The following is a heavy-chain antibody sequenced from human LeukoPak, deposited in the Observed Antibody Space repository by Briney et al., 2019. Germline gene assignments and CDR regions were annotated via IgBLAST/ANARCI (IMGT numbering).Heavy chain of an antibody. CDR2: IIPVFGTA. CDR3: ARDRVVGLGIDNAFDI. CDR1: GGTFSSYA. V-gene: IGHV1-69*13. J-gene: IGHJ3*02. Sequence: SETVSCKASGGTFSSYAISWVRQAPGQGLEWMGGIIPVFGTANYAQKFQGRVTITADESTSTAYMELSSLRSEDTAVYYCARDRVVGLGIDNAFDIWGHGTMVTVSS. D-gene: IGHD2-15*01.